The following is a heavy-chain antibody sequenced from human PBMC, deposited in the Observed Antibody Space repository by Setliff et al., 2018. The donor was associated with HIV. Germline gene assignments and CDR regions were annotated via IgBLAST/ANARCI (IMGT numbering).Heavy chain of an antibody. V-gene: IGHV4-31*03. CDR2: IFYSGDT. J-gene: IGHJ2*01. CDR1: GGTIASGGHY. D-gene: IGHD5-12*01. CDR3: ARPSAGGGYNYWYFDL. Sequence: SETLSLTCTVSGGTIASGGHYWSWIRQHPGKGLEWIGYIFYSGDTSYNPSLKSRITMSVDTSQNQVSLKLSSVTAADTAVYFCARPSAGGGYNYWYFDLWGRGTLVTVSS.